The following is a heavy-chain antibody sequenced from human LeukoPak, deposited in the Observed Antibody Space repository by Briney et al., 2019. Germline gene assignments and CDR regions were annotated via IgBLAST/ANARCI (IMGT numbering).Heavy chain of an antibody. J-gene: IGHJ4*02. V-gene: IGHV3-23*01. CDR1: GFTFSSYA. D-gene: IGHD5-24*01. CDR3: AKDVERWLQLGHFDY. Sequence: GGSLRLSCAASGFTFSSYAMSWVRQAPGKGLEWVSAISGSGGSTYYADSVKGRFTISRDNSKNTLYLQMNSLRAEDTAVYYCAKDVERWLQLGHFDYWGQGTLVTASS. CDR2: ISGSGGST.